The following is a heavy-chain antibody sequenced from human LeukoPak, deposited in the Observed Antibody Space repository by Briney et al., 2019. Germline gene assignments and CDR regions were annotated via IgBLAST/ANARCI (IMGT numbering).Heavy chain of an antibody. CDR3: ATPSGYDLDAFDI. V-gene: IGHV1-8*02. Sequence: ASVKVSCKASGYTFTGYYMHWVRQAPGQGLEWMGWMNPNTGNAGYAQKFQGRVTMTRNTSISTAYMDLSSLRSEDTAVYYCATPSGYDLDAFDIWGQGTMVTVSS. CDR1: GYTFTGYY. J-gene: IGHJ3*02. CDR2: MNPNTGNA. D-gene: IGHD5-12*01.